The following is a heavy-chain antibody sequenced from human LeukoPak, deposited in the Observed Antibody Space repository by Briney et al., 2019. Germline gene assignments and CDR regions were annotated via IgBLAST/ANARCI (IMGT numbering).Heavy chain of an antibody. J-gene: IGHJ5*02. CDR1: GGSISSSNW. Sequence: SETLSLTCAVSGGSISSSNWWSWVRQPPGKGLEWIGEIYHSGSTNYNPSLKSRVTISVDKSKNQFSLKLSSVTAADTAVYYCARAVITMVRGVIIRANNWFDPWGQGTLVTVSS. D-gene: IGHD3-10*01. CDR2: IYHSGST. CDR3: ARAVITMVRGVIIRANNWFDP. V-gene: IGHV4-4*02.